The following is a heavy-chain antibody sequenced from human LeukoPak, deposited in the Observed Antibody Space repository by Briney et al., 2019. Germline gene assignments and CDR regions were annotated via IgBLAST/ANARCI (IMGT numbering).Heavy chain of an antibody. CDR3: AISYGSGSYNGQVDY. Sequence: ASVKVSCTASGYTFTSYYMHWVRQAPGHGLEWMGIINTSGGSITYAQKFQGRVTMTRDTSTSTVYMELSSLRSEDTAVYYCAISYGSGSYNGQVDYWGQGTLVTVSS. CDR1: GYTFTSYY. CDR2: INTSGGSI. V-gene: IGHV1-46*01. D-gene: IGHD3-10*01. J-gene: IGHJ4*02.